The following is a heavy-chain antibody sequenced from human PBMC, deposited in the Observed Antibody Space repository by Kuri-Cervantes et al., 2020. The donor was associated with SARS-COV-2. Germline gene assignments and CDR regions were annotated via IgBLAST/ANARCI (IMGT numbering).Heavy chain of an antibody. Sequence: GESLKISCAASGFTVSGNYMSWVRQAPEKGLEWLSVIYTGDKTYYADSVKGRFTISRDNSKNTVYLQMNSLRAEDTAVYYCARDLGGVSGPFDYWGRGTLVTVSS. CDR3: ARDLGGVSGPFDY. CDR2: IYTGDKT. V-gene: IGHV3-53*01. D-gene: IGHD3-16*01. J-gene: IGHJ4*02. CDR1: GFTVSGNY.